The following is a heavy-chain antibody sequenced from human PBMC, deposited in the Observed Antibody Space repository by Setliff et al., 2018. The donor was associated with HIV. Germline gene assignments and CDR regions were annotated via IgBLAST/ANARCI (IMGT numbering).Heavy chain of an antibody. J-gene: IGHJ5*02. Sequence: ASVKVSCKTSGYTFDAKYIHWARQAPGQGLEWMRWINPNSGGTNYARKFQGRVTMTRDTSISTAYMELNSLRSDDTAVYYCATAGGRSWFDPWGPGTLVTVSS. CDR1: GYTFDAKY. CDR2: INPNSGGT. V-gene: IGHV1-2*02. D-gene: IGHD3-16*01. CDR3: ATAGGRSWFDP.